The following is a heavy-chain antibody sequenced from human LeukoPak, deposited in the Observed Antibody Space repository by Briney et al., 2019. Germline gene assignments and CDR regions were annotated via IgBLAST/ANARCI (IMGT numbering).Heavy chain of an antibody. D-gene: IGHD2-15*01. CDR1: GGPISSSSYY. CDR3: ARGYCSGGSCYSYYYYNYMDV. CDR2: IHCSGST. V-gene: IGHV4-39*07. Sequence: SETLSLTCTVSGGPISSSSYYWGWMRQPPGKALVGIGSIHCSGSTNYNPSLKSRVTISVDTSKNQFSLKLSSVTAADTAVYYCARGYCSGGSCYSYYYYNYMDVWGKGTTVTVSS. J-gene: IGHJ6*03.